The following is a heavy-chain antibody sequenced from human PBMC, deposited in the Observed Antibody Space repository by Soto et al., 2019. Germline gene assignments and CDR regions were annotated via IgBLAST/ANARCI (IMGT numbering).Heavy chain of an antibody. CDR3: ARGGHCSSTSCYTSRSAFDI. CDR2: IKQDGSEK. V-gene: IGHV3-7*01. Sequence: EVQLVESGGGLVQPGGSLRLSCAASGFTFSSYWMSWVRQAPGKGLEWVANIKQDGSEKYYVDSVKGRFTISRDNAKNSLSLQVNSLRAEDTPVYYCARGGHCSSTSCYTSRSAFDIWGQGTMVTVSS. J-gene: IGHJ3*02. D-gene: IGHD2-2*02. CDR1: GFTFSSYW.